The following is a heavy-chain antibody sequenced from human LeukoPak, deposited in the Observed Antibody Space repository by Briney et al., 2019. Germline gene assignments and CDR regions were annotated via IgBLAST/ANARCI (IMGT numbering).Heavy chain of an antibody. CDR2: ISGSGGST. D-gene: IGHD1-26*01. CDR3: ATPQARRGLPSFDY. Sequence: PGGSLRLSCAASGFTFSSYAMSWVRQAPGKGLEWVSAISGSGGSTYYADSVKGRFTISRDNSKNTLYLQMNSLRAEDTAVYYCATPQARRGLPSFDYWGQGTLVTVSS. CDR1: GFTFSSYA. J-gene: IGHJ4*02. V-gene: IGHV3-23*01.